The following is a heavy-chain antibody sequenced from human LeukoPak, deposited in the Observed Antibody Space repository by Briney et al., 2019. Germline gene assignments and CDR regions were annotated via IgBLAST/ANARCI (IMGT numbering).Heavy chain of an antibody. CDR2: IYYSGST. CDR3: ARERSDWFGP. Sequence: PSETLSLTCTVSGGSISSYYWSWIRQPPGKGLEWIGYIYYSGSTNYNPSLKSRVTISVDTSKNQSSLKLSSVTAADTAVYYCARERSDWFGPWGQGTLVTVSS. CDR1: GGSISSYY. V-gene: IGHV4-59*01. J-gene: IGHJ5*02.